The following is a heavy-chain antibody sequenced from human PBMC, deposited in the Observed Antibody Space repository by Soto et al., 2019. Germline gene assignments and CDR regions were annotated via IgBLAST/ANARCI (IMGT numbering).Heavy chain of an antibody. D-gene: IGHD2-2*03. CDR1: GFTFSSYN. V-gene: IGHV3-48*02. J-gene: IGHJ6*04. CDR3: ARLDILVVPGEVNYGMYV. Sequence: GGSLRLSCGASGFTFSSYNMHCVRQAPGKGLEGFSYISSRSSTIYYADSVKGRITISRGNAKNSLYLQMNSLRDEDTAVYYCARLDILVVPGEVNYGMYVCGKGPTVTVSS. CDR2: ISSRSSTI.